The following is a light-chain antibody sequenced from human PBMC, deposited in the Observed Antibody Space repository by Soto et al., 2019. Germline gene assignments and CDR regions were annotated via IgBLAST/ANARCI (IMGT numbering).Light chain of an antibody. V-gene: IGKV3-20*01. Sequence: IVLTQSPGTLSLSPGERATLSCRASRSVDSNYLAWYQQKPGQAPRLLIYGGSRRATGIPDRFSGGGSGTDFTLTISRLEPEDYAVYYCQQYSSGMFGQGTKVEI. CDR3: QQYSSGM. J-gene: IGKJ1*01. CDR2: GGS. CDR1: RSVDSNY.